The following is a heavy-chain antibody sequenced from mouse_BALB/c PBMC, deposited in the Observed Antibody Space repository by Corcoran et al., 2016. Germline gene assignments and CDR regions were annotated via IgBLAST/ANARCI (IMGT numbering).Heavy chain of an antibody. J-gene: IGHJ4*01. CDR2: INPGSSTI. D-gene: IGHD1-1*01. Sequence: EVKLVGSGGGLVQPGGSLNLSCAASGFDFSRYWMSWARQAPGKGQEWIGEINPGSSTINYTPSLKDKFIISRDNAKNTLYLQMSKVRSEDTALYYCARLLRYAMDYWGQGTSVTVSS. CDR3: ARLLRYAMDY. CDR1: GFDFSRYW. V-gene: IGHV4-2*02.